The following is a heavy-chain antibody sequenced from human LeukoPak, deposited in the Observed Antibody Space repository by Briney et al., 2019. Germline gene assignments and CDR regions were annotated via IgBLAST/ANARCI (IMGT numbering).Heavy chain of an antibody. CDR1: GYTFTSYY. J-gene: IGHJ4*02. V-gene: IGHV1-46*01. D-gene: IGHD1-26*01. Sequence: ASVKVSCKASGYTFTSYYMHWVRQAPGQGLEWIGIINPNDGSTNYAQKFQGRVTITADESTSTAYMELSSLRSEDTAVYYCAGGSYYSPTGGFDYWGQGTLVTVSS. CDR2: INPNDGST. CDR3: AGGSYYSPTGGFDY.